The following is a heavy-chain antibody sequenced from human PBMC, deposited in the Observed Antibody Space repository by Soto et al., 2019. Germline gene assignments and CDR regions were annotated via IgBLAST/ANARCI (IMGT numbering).Heavy chain of an antibody. CDR1: GYTFTSYG. CDR2: ISAYNGNT. J-gene: IGHJ3*02. CDR3: ARHHSITMILSDAFDI. D-gene: IGHD3-22*01. V-gene: IGHV1-18*01. Sequence: QVQLVQSGAEVKKPGASVKVSCKASGYTFTSYGISWVRQAPGQGLEWMGWISAYNGNTNYAQKLQGRVTMTTDTSTSTAYMELRSLRYDDTAVYYCARHHSITMILSDAFDIWGQGTMVTVSS.